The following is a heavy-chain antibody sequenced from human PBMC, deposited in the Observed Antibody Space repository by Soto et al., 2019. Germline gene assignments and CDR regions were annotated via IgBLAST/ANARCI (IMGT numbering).Heavy chain of an antibody. CDR1: GGSVSSVSYY. J-gene: IGHJ4*02. V-gene: IGHV4-61*03. D-gene: IGHD5-18*01. CDR3: ARVCHGVDTVMVPTYYFGY. Sequence: SETLSLTCALSGGSVSSVSYYWTWIRQPPGKGLECIGYIHYSGSPNYNPSLKSRVTISLDTSKNHFSLTLSSVTAADTAMYYCARVCHGVDTVMVPTYYFGYWGQGTQVTVS. CDR2: IHYSGSP.